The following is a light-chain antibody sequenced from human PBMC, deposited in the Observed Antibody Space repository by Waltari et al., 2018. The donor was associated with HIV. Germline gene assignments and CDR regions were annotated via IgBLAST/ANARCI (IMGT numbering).Light chain of an antibody. CDR3: QHYNTSSPWT. J-gene: IGKJ1*01. V-gene: IGKV1-5*03. CDR1: QSIDTW. CDR2: KTS. Sequence: DIQMTQSPSTLSTSVGDSITITCRASQSIDTWLAWYQQKPGKAPKLLVYKTSSLQSGVPSRFSGSGSGTEFTLTISSLQPDDFATYYCQHYNTSSPWTFGQGTRVDI.